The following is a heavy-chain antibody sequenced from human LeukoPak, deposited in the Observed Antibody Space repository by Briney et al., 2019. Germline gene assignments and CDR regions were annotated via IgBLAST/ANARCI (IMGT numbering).Heavy chain of an antibody. V-gene: IGHV4-34*01. D-gene: IGHD6-13*01. J-gene: IGHJ5*02. CDR1: GGSFSGYY. CDR3: ARGGFSWPNWFDP. CDR2: INHSGST. Sequence: SETLSLTCAVYGGSFSGYYWSWIRQPPGKGLEWIGEINHSGSTNYNPSLKSRVTISVDTSKNQFSLKLSSVTAADTAVYYCARGGFSWPNWFDPWGQGTLVTVSS.